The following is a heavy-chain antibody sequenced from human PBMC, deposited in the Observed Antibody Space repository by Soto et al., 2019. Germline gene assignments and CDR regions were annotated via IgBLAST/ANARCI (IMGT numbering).Heavy chain of an antibody. CDR1: GGTFSSYA. J-gene: IGHJ4*02. D-gene: IGHD5-18*01. V-gene: IGHV1-69*12. Sequence: QVQLVQSGAEVKKPGSSVKVSCKASGGTFSSYAISWVRQAPGQGLEWMGGIIPIFGTANYSQKFKGRVTITADESTSTGYRELSSLRSEDTAVYYCPSHGYSYGYLFDYWGQGALVTVSS. CDR2: IIPIFGTA. CDR3: PSHGYSYGYLFDY.